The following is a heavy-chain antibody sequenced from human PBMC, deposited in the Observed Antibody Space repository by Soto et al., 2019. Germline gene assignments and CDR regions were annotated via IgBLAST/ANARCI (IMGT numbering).Heavy chain of an antibody. Sequence: EVQLVESGGGLVQPGRSLRLSCAASGFTFEVYGMHWVRQAPGKGLQWVAGINWNSGRVGYADSVKGRFTISRDNAKNSLYLQINSLRVEDTALYYCAKDRAAYGDSADYWGQGTVVTVSS. CDR1: GFTFEVYG. D-gene: IGHD2-21*02. CDR3: AKDRAAYGDSADY. CDR2: INWNSGRV. V-gene: IGHV3-9*01. J-gene: IGHJ4*02.